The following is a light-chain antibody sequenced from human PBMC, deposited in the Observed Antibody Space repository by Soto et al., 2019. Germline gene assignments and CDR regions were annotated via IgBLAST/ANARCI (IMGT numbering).Light chain of an antibody. CDR3: QQSYDTPPWT. Sequence: DIQMTQSPSTLSASVGDRVTITCRASQSINNWLAWYQQKPGEAPKLLIYDASRLQSGVPLRFSGSGSGTDFSLTISDLQPDDFATYYCQQSYDTPPWTFGQGTRVEVK. V-gene: IGKV1-39*01. J-gene: IGKJ1*01. CDR1: QSINNW. CDR2: DAS.